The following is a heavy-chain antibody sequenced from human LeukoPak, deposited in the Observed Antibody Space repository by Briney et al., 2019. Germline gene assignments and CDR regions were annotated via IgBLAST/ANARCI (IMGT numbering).Heavy chain of an antibody. V-gene: IGHV1-46*01. CDR2: INPSGGST. CDR3: ARAAVATRLFGAHYYYYYMDV. J-gene: IGHJ6*03. CDR1: GYTFTGYY. D-gene: IGHD5-12*01. Sequence: EASVKVSCKASGYTFTGYYMHWVRQAPGQGLEWMGIINPSGGSTSYAQKFQGRVTMTRDMSTSTVYMELSSLRSEDTAVYYCARAAVATRLFGAHYYYYYMDVWGKGTTVTVSS.